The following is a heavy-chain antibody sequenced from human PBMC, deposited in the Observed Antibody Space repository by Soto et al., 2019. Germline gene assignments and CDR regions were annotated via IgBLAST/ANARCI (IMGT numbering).Heavy chain of an antibody. V-gene: IGHV1-69*05. J-gene: IGHJ4*02. CDR2: IIPIFGTA. CDR3: ARVSLGGGVTARPIDY. CDR1: GGTFSSYA. Sequence: QVQLVQSGAEVKKPGSSVKVSCKASGGTFSSYAISWVRQAPGQGLEWMGGIIPIFGTANYAQKFQGRVTITPEESTRTAYMGLSSLGSEDTAVYYWARVSLGGGVTARPIDYWGQGTLVTVSS. D-gene: IGHD6-6*01.